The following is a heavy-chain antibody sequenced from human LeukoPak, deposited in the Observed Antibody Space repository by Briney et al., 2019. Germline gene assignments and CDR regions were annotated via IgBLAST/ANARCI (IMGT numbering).Heavy chain of an antibody. CDR1: GGSISSYY. CDR2: IYYSGST. V-gene: IGHV4-59*01. Sequence: PSETLSLTCTVSGGSISSYYWSWIRQPPGKGLEWIGYIYYSGSTNYNPSLKSRVTISVDTSKNQFSLKLSSVTAADTAVYYCARDQNGGMDVWGKGTTVTVSS. CDR3: ARDQNGGMDV. D-gene: IGHD1-1*01. J-gene: IGHJ6*04.